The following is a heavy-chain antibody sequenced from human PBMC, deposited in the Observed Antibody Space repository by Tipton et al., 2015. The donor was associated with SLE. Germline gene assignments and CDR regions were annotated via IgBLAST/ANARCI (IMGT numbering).Heavy chain of an antibody. CDR3: ARAPGLDRDYYYYYYMDV. J-gene: IGHJ6*03. V-gene: IGHV4-34*01. D-gene: IGHD3/OR15-3a*01. CDR2: INHSGGT. CDR1: GGSFSGYY. Sequence: TLSLTCAVYGGSFSGYYWSWIRQPPGKGLEWIGEINHSGGTNYNPSFKSRVTISVDTSKNQFSLKLSSVTAADTAVYYCARAPGLDRDYYYYYYMDVWGKGTTVTVSS.